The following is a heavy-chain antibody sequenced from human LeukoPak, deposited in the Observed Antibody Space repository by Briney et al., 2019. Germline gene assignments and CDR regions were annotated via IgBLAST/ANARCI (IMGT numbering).Heavy chain of an antibody. Sequence: GASVKVSCKASGGTFSSYAISWVRQAPGQGLEWMGRIIPILGMANYAQKFQGRVTITADKSTSTAYMELSSLRSEDTAVYYCARSGIAVAGTKFHYYYYMDVWGKGTTVTVSS. J-gene: IGHJ6*03. CDR1: GGTFSSYA. V-gene: IGHV1-69*04. CDR2: IIPILGMA. CDR3: ARSGIAVAGTKFHYYYYMDV. D-gene: IGHD6-19*01.